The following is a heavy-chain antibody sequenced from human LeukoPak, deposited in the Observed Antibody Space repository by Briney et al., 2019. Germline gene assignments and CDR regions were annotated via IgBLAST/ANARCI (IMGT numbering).Heavy chain of an antibody. J-gene: IGHJ4*02. CDR3: ARVAYRSGWG. V-gene: IGHV4-38-2*02. CDR2: IYHSGST. Sequence: PSETLSLTCTVSGYSISSGYHWGWIRQPPGKGLEWIGSIYHSGSTYYNPSLKSRVTISVDTSKNQFSLKLSSVTAADTAVYYCARVAYRSGWGWGQGTLVTVSS. D-gene: IGHD6-19*01. CDR1: GYSISSGYH.